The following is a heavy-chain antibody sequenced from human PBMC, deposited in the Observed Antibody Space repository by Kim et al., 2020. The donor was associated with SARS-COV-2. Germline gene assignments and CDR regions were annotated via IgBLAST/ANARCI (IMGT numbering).Heavy chain of an antibody. V-gene: IGHV3-23*01. Sequence: ESVKGRFPISRDNSKNTVYLQMDNLRVEDTAVYYCAKDGGYSSTCYYFDYWGQGSLVTVSS. CDR3: AKDGGYSSTCYYFDY. J-gene: IGHJ4*02. D-gene: IGHD6-13*01.